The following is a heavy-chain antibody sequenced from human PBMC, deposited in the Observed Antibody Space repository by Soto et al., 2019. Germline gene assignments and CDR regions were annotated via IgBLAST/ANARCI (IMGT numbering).Heavy chain of an antibody. D-gene: IGHD3-16*01. Sequence: QVQLVESGGGVVQPGRSLRLSCAASGFTFSSYAMHWVRQAPGKGLEWVAVISYDGSNKYYADSVKGRFTISRDNSKNTLYLQMNRLRAEDTAVYYCARALEYYDYVWGSYASDYFDYWGQGTLVTVSS. J-gene: IGHJ4*02. V-gene: IGHV3-30-3*01. CDR3: ARALEYYDYVWGSYASDYFDY. CDR1: GFTFSSYA. CDR2: ISYDGSNK.